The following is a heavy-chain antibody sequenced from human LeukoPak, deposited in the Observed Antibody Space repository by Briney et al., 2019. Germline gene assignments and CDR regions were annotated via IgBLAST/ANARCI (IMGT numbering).Heavy chain of an antibody. CDR3: ARQDHFWSGFAFDI. D-gene: IGHD3-3*01. J-gene: IGHJ3*02. CDR1: GGSISSSSYY. V-gene: IGHV4-39*01. Sequence: SETLSLTCTVSGGSISSSSYYWGWIRQPPGKGLEWIGSIYYSGSTYYNPSLKSRVTISVDTSKNQFSLKLSSVTAAHTAVYYCARQDHFWSGFAFDIWGQGTMVTVSS. CDR2: IYYSGST.